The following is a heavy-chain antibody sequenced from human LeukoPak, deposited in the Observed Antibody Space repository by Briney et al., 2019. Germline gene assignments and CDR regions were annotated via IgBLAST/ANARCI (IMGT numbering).Heavy chain of an antibody. CDR2: INGDGRNI. J-gene: IGHJ4*02. CDR3: ASAAIATGIPY. D-gene: IGHD6-13*01. V-gene: IGHV3-74*01. Sequence: GGSLRLSCVASGFTFSSYWMHWVRQDPRKVLVWVSRINGDGRNINYADSVRGRFTISRDNSKNTLYLQMNSLRAEDTAVYYCASAAIATGIPYWGQGTLVTVSS. CDR1: GFTFSSYW.